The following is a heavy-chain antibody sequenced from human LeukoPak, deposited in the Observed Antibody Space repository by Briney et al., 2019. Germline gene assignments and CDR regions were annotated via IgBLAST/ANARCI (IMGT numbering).Heavy chain of an antibody. CDR2: ISYDGSNK. CDR1: GFTFSTYW. V-gene: IGHV3-30*03. Sequence: GGSLRLSCAASGFTFSTYWMSWVRQAPGKGLEWVAVISYDGSNKYYADSVKGRFTISRDNSKNTLYLQMNSLRAEDTAVYYCARSEQQLVDWYFDLWGRGTLVTVSS. CDR3: ARSEQQLVDWYFDL. J-gene: IGHJ2*01. D-gene: IGHD6-13*01.